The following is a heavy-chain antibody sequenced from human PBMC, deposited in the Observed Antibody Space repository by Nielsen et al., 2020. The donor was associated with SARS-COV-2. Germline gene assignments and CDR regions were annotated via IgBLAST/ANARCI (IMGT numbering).Heavy chain of an antibody. D-gene: IGHD1-26*01. CDR2: ISHDGSKK. CDR3: AKGGHSPGDY. V-gene: IGHV3-30*18. J-gene: IGHJ4*02. CDR1: GFTFSTFG. Sequence: GGSLRLSCAASGFTFSTFGMHWVRQAPGKGLEWVAPISHDGSKKYYADSVRGRFTVSRDNSKNTLYLQMNSLRPEDTAVYYCAKGGHSPGDYWGQGILVTVSS.